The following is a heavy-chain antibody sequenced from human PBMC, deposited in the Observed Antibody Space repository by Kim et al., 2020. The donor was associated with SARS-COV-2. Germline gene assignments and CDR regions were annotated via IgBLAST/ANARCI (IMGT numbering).Heavy chain of an antibody. CDR2: INHSGST. Sequence: SETLSLTCAVYGGSFSGYYWSWIRQPPGKGLEWIGEINHSGSTNYNPSLKSRVTISVDTSKNQFSLKLSSVTAADTAVYYCARILFNSGYWLDYYYGMDVWGQGTTVTVSS. CDR1: GGSFSGYY. D-gene: IGHD3-22*01. J-gene: IGHJ6*02. V-gene: IGHV4-34*01. CDR3: ARILFNSGYWLDYYYGMDV.